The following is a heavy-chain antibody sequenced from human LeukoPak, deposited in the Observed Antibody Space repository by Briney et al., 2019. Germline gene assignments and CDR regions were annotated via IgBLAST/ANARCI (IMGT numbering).Heavy chain of an antibody. CDR2: IYYSGST. D-gene: IGHD3-22*01. Sequence: SETLSLTCTVSGGSIISSSYHWGWIRQPPGKGLEWIGTIYYSGSTYYNPSLKSRVTISVDTSKNQLSLKLSSVTATDTAVYYCASPYDTGGYFDYWGQGTLVTVSS. J-gene: IGHJ4*02. CDR3: ASPYDTGGYFDY. V-gene: IGHV4-39*01. CDR1: GGSIISSSYH.